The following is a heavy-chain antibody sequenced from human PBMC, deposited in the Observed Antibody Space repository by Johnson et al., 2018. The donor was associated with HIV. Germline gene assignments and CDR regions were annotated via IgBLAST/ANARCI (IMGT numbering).Heavy chain of an antibody. V-gene: IGHV3-13*01. CDR2: IGTAGDT. CDR1: GFTVSSNY. J-gene: IGHJ3*02. CDR3: ARDRGAFDI. Sequence: VQLVESGGGLVQPGGSLRLSCAASGFTVSSNYMSWVRQAPGKGLEWVSAIGTAGDTYYPGSVKGRFTISRENAKNSLYLQMNSLRAGDTAVYYCARDRGAFDIWGQGTMVTVSS.